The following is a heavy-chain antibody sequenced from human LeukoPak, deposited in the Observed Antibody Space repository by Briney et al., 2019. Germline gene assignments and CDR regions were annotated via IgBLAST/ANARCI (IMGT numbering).Heavy chain of an antibody. CDR3: ARDYYDSSRYPNTPCGY. J-gene: IGHJ4*02. CDR2: INWNGGST. Sequence: PGGSLRLSCAASGFTFDDYGMSWVRQAPGKGLEWVSGINWNGGSTGYADSVKGRFTISRDNAKNSLYLQMNSLRAEDTALYYCARDYYDSSRYPNTPCGYWSQGTLVTVSA. CDR1: GFTFDDYG. V-gene: IGHV3-20*04. D-gene: IGHD3-22*01.